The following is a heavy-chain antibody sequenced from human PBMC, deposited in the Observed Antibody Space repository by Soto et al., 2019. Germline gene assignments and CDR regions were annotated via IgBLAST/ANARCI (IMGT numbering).Heavy chain of an antibody. CDR1: GFTFSSYG. CDR2: ISYDGSNK. Sequence: QVQLVESGGGVVQPGRSLRLSCAASGFTFSSYGMHWVRQAPGKGLEWVAVISYDGSNKYYADSVKGRFTISRDNSKNPRYLQMNSLRAEDTAVYYCAKDRDWYSGGWYGADYYYYGMDVWGQGTTVTVSS. D-gene: IGHD6-19*01. CDR3: AKDRDWYSGGWYGADYYYYGMDV. V-gene: IGHV3-30*18. J-gene: IGHJ6*02.